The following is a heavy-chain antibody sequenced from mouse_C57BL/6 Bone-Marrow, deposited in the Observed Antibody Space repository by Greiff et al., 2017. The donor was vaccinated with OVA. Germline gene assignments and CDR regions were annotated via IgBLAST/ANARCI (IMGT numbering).Heavy chain of an antibody. CDR1: GYTFTNYW. D-gene: IGHD3-1*01. J-gene: IGHJ1*03. CDR2: IYPGGGYT. V-gene: IGHV1-63*01. Sequence: LQESGAELVRPGTSVKMSCKASGYTFTNYWIGWAKQRPGHGLEWIGDIYPGGGYTNYNEKFKGKATLTADKSSSTAYMQFSSLTSEDSAIYYCARLGFYFDVWGTGTTVTVSS. CDR3: ARLGFYFDV.